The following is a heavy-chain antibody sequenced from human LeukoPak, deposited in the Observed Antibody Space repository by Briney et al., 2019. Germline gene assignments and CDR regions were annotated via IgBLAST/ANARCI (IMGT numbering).Heavy chain of an antibody. V-gene: IGHV3-30-3*01. CDR2: VSYDGSNK. Sequence: GGSLRLSCAASGFTFSSYAMHWVRQAPGKGLEWVAVVSYDGSNKYYADSVKGRFTISRDNSKNTLYLQMNSLRAEDTAVYYCARTLYTVYYYYGMDVWGQGTTVTVSS. J-gene: IGHJ6*02. D-gene: IGHD4-11*01. CDR3: ARTLYTVYYYYGMDV. CDR1: GFTFSSYA.